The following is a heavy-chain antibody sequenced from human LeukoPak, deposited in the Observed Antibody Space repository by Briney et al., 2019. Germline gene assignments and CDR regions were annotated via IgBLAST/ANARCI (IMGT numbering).Heavy chain of an antibody. Sequence: GGSLRLSCAASGFTFSSYAMHWVRQAPGKGLEWVAVISYDGSNKYYADSVKGRFTISRDNSKNTLYLQMNSLRAEDTAVYYCAENSALVYWGQGTLVTVSS. D-gene: IGHD1/OR15-1a*01. CDR2: ISYDGSNK. CDR3: AENSALVY. V-gene: IGHV3-30-3*01. J-gene: IGHJ4*02. CDR1: GFTFSSYA.